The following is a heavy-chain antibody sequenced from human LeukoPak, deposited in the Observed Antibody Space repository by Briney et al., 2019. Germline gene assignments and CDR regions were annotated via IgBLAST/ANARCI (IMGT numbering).Heavy chain of an antibody. CDR2: IHTSGST. CDR3: ARELYGSGLGPLWY. D-gene: IGHD6-19*01. J-gene: IGHJ4*02. Sequence: SETLSLTRTVSGVSFTNYYWSWIRQPAGKGLEWIGRIHTSGSTDYNPSLKSRVTMSVDTSKNQFSLKLTSVTAADTAVYYCARELYGSGLGPLWYWGQGTLVTVSS. CDR1: GVSFTNYY. V-gene: IGHV4-4*07.